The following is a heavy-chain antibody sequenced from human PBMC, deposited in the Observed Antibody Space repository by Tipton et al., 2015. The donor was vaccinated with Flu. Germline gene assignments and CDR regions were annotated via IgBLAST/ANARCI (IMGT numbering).Heavy chain of an antibody. D-gene: IGHD4-17*01. V-gene: IGHV4-59*08. J-gene: IGHJ3*02. Sequence: GLVKPSETLSLTCTVSGGALTSYYWNWFRQTPGSGLEWIGYFFYGTRKYNSSLESRVTISIDRSRNQFSLRLSSVTAADTAMYYCARGDYGDYDHEADGFDIWGQGTLVTVSA. CDR3: ARGDYGDYDHEADGFDI. CDR2: FFYGTR. CDR1: GGALTSYY.